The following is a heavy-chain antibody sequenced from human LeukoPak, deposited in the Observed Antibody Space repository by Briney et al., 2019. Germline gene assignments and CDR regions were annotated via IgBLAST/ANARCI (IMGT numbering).Heavy chain of an antibody. V-gene: IGHV3-23*01. D-gene: IGHD1-26*01. CDR2: ISATGDST. J-gene: IGHJ5*02. Sequence: SGGSLRLSCAASGFTFSNAWMSWVRQAPEKGLEWVSTISATGDSTYYADSVRGRFTISRDNSRSTLHLQMSSLRPEDTAEYYCAKISATSDYFDPWGQGTLVTVSS. CDR1: GFTFSNAW. CDR3: AKISATSDYFDP.